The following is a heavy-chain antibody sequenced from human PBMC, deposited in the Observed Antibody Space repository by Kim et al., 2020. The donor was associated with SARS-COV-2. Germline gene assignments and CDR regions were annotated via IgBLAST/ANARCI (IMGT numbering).Heavy chain of an antibody. CDR3: ARHTGYSSGWGAFDI. CDR1: GGSISSSSYY. D-gene: IGHD6-19*01. V-gene: IGHV4-39*01. CDR2: IYYSGST. J-gene: IGHJ3*02. Sequence: SETLSLTCTVSGGSISSSSYYWGWIRQPPGKGLEWIGSIYYSGSTYYNPSLKSRVTISVDTSKNQFSLKLSSVTAADTAVYYCARHTGYSSGWGAFDIWGQGTMVTVSS.